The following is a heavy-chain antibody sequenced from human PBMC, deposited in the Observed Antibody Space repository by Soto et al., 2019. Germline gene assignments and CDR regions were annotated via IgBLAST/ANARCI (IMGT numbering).Heavy chain of an antibody. CDR1: GYTFTSYA. CDR2: INAGNGNT. V-gene: IGHV1-3*01. J-gene: IGHJ1*01. D-gene: IGHD3-22*01. CDR3: AKGDYYDSSGDSLLAEYFQN. Sequence: ASVKVSCKASGYTFTSYAMHWVRQAPGQRLEWMGWINAGNGNTKYSQKFQGRVTITRDTSASTAYMELSSLRAEDTAVYYCAKGDYYDSSGDSLLAEYFQNWGQGTLVTVSS.